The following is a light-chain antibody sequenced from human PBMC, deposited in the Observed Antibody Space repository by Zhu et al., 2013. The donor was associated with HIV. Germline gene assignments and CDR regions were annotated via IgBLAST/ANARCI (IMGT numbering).Light chain of an antibody. CDR3: ETWDLSLDALV. CDR2: DNN. CDR1: NSNIGNND. Sequence: QSVLTQPPSVSAAPGQKVTISCSGSNSNIGNNDVSWYQQFPGAAPRLLIYDNNERPSGIPGRFSGSKSGTSAILGITGLQIGDEADYYCETWDLSLDALVFGGGTKLTVL. J-gene: IGLJ3*02. V-gene: IGLV1-51*01.